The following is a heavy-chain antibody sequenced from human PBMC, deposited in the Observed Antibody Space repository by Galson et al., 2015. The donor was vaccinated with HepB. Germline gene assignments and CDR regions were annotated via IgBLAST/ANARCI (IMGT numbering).Heavy chain of an antibody. V-gene: IGHV3-7*01. J-gene: IGHJ3*02. D-gene: IGHD2-2*01. Sequence: SLRLSCAASGFTFSTFWMSWVRQTPGKGLEWVANIKQDGSEKYYVDSVKGRFTISRDNAKNSLYLQMNSLRAEDTAVYYCARDLHQLPSPRILRHAFDIWGQGTMVTVSS. CDR2: IKQDGSEK. CDR3: ARDLHQLPSPRILRHAFDI. CDR1: GFTFSTFW.